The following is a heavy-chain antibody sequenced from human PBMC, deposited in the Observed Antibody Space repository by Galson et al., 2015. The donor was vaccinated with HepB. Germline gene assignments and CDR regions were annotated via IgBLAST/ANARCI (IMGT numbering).Heavy chain of an antibody. V-gene: IGHV3-30-3*01. D-gene: IGHD2-2*01. CDR3: ARAYAPTPDVFDI. CDR1: GFTFSTYA. J-gene: IGHJ3*02. Sequence: SLRLSCAASGFTFSTYAMHWVRQAPGKGLEWVAAMSYDGSSIYYADSVKGRFTISRDNSKNTLYLQMNSLRAEDTAVYYCARAYAPTPDVFDIWGQGTMVTVSS. CDR2: MSYDGSSI.